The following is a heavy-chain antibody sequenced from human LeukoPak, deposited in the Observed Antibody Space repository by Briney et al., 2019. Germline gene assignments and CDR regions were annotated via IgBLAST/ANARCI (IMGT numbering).Heavy chain of an antibody. CDR1: GFTFSAYW. Sequence: PGGSLRLPCAASGFTFSAYWMHWVRQVPGKGLVWVSLINTDGTRTSYVDSVKGRFTISRDNAKNTLYLQMNSLRAEDTAAYYCVRAFDIWGQGTMVTVSS. CDR3: VRAFDI. CDR2: INTDGTRT. J-gene: IGHJ3*02. V-gene: IGHV3-74*01.